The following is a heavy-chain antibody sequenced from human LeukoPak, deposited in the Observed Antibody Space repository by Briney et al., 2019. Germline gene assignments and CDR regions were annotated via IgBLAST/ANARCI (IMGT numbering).Heavy chain of an antibody. Sequence: PSETLSLTCTVSGGSISSYYWSWIRQPPGKGLEWIGYIYYSGSTNYNPSLKSRITISVDTSKNQFSLKLSSVTAADTAVYYCAGSYGSGSINWFDPWGQGTLVTVSS. J-gene: IGHJ5*02. D-gene: IGHD3-10*01. CDR3: AGSYGSGSINWFDP. CDR1: GGSISSYY. V-gene: IGHV4-59*01. CDR2: IYYSGST.